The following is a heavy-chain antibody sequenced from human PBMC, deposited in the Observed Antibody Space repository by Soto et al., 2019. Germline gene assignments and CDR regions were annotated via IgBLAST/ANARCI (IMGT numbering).Heavy chain of an antibody. J-gene: IGHJ6*02. CDR3: AINADV. CDR2: IFDAVTT. CDR1: GASIRGHF. Sequence: QVQLLESGPGLVKPSETLSLICTVSGASIRGHFWSWVRQPPGKGLEWIGYIFDAVTTNYSPSLKSRVTRSVDTSKNQLSLRLSSVTAADTAVYFCAINADVWGQGTTVTVSS. V-gene: IGHV4-59*08.